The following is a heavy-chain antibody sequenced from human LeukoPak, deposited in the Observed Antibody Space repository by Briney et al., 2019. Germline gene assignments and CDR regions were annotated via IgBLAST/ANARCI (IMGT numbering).Heavy chain of an antibody. J-gene: IGHJ4*02. CDR2: IKSKTDGGTT. D-gene: IGHD2/OR15-2a*01. Sequence: LSLTCAASGFTFSSYAMHWVRQAPGKGLEWVGRIKSKTDGGTTDYAAPVKGRFTISRDDSKNTLYLQMNSLKTEDTAVYYCTTDSSSQDPPTIDYWGQGTLVTVSS. CDR3: TTDSSSQDPPTIDY. V-gene: IGHV3-15*07. CDR1: GFTFSSYA.